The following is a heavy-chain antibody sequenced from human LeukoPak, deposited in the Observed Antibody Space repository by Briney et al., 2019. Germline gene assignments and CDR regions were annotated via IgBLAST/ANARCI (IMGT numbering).Heavy chain of an antibody. V-gene: IGHV1-2*02. CDR1: GYTFTGYY. D-gene: IGHD1-26*01. CDR3: AREEHQNDAFDI. Sequence: ASVKVSCKASGYTFTGYYIQWVRQAPGQGLEWMGWIGSNRGDTNYAQKLQDRVTMTRDTSVSTAYMELSRLRSDDTAVYYCAREEHQNDAFDIWGQGTLVTVSS. J-gene: IGHJ3*02. CDR2: IGSNRGDT.